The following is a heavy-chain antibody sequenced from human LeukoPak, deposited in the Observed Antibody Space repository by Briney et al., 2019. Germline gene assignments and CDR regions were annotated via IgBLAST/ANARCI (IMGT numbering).Heavy chain of an antibody. CDR1: GGTFSSYA. V-gene: IGHV1-69*04. D-gene: IGHD3-22*01. J-gene: IGHJ4*02. CDR3: ARAGYYDSSGYNIDY. Sequence: GSSVKVSCKASGGTFSSYAISWVRQAPGQGLEWMGRIIPILGIANYAQKFQGRVTITADKSTSTAYMELSSPRSEDTAVYYCARAGYYDSSGYNIDYWGQGTLVTVSS. CDR2: IIPILGIA.